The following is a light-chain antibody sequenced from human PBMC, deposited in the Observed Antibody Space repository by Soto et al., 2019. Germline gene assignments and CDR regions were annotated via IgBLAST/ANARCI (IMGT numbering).Light chain of an antibody. Sequence: AIQLTRSPSSLSASVGDRGTITCRASQDFAIYLAWYQQKPGKAPKLLIYDASSLESGVPSRFSGSGSGTEFTLTISSLEPEDSAVYYCQQRHMWPITFGQGTRLEIK. CDR2: DAS. CDR3: QQRHMWPIT. V-gene: IGKV1-13*02. J-gene: IGKJ5*01. CDR1: QDFAIY.